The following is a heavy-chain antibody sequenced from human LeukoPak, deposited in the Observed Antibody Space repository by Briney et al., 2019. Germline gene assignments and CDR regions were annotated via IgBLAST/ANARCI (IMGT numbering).Heavy chain of an antibody. J-gene: IGHJ3*02. CDR3: ARVRKGLSAFDI. V-gene: IGHV4-59*01. CDR1: GGSISSYY. Sequence: PSETLSLTCTGSGGSISSYYWSWIRQPPGKGLEWIGYIYYSGSTNYNPSLKSRVTISVDTSKNQFSLKLSSVTAADTAVYYCARVRKGLSAFDIWGQGTMVTVSS. D-gene: IGHD2/OR15-2a*01. CDR2: IYYSGST.